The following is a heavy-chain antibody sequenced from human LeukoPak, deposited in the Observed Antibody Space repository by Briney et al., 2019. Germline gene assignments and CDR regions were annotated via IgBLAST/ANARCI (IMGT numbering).Heavy chain of an antibody. D-gene: IGHD3-3*01. CDR2: ISWNSGRI. Sequence: GRSLRLSCAASGFTFEDYAMHWVRQPPGKGLEWVAGISWNSGRIGYVDTMKGRFTISRDNAKNSLYLQMDSLTAEDMAFYYCAKGTYYDFWSGYFDFWGQGTLVTVSS. V-gene: IGHV3-9*03. CDR3: AKGTYYDFWSGYFDF. J-gene: IGHJ4*02. CDR1: GFTFEDYA.